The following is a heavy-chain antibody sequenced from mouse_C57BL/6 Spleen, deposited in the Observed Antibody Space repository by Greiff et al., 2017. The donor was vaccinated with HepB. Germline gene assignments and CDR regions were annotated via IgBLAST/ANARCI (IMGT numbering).Heavy chain of an antibody. CDR3: ARSSGSPAWFAY. V-gene: IGHV1-54*01. J-gene: IGHJ3*01. Sequence: VKLQQSGAELVRPGTSVKVSCKASGYAFTNYLIEWVKQRPGQGLEWIGVINPGSGGTNYNEKFKGKATLTADKSSSTAYMQLSSLTSEDSAVYFCARSSGSPAWFAYWGQGTLVTVSA. CDR1: GYAFTNYL. CDR2: INPGSGGT. D-gene: IGHD1-1*01.